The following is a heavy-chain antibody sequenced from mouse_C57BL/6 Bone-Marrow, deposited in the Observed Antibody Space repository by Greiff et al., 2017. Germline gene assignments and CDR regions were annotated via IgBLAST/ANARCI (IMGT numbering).Heavy chain of an antibody. Sequence: QVQLQQPGAELVMPGASVKLSCKASGYTFTSYWMHWVKQRPGQGLEWIGEIDPSDSYTNYNQKFKGKSTLTVDKSSSTAYMQLSSLTSEDSAVXYCARGSSYWFAYWGQGTLVTVSA. J-gene: IGHJ3*01. CDR1: GYTFTSYW. CDR3: ARGSSYWFAY. CDR2: IDPSDSYT. V-gene: IGHV1-69*01. D-gene: IGHD1-1*01.